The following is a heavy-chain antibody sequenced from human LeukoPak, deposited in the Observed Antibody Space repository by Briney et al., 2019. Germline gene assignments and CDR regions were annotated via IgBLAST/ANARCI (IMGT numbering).Heavy chain of an antibody. D-gene: IGHD3-22*01. CDR2: IYYSGSS. CDR1: GFTFSSYE. Sequence: GSLRLSCAASGFTFSSYEMNWVRQAPGKGLEWIGYIYYSGSSNYNPSLKSRVTISVDTSKNHFSLKLSSVTPADTAVYYCARGNYYDSRTYYRAFDIWGQGTMVTVSS. J-gene: IGHJ3*02. CDR3: ARGNYYDSRTYYRAFDI. V-gene: IGHV4-59*01.